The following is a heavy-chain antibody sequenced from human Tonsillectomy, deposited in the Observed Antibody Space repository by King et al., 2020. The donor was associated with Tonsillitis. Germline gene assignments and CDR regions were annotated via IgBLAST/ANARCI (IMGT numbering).Heavy chain of an antibody. J-gene: IGHJ5*02. D-gene: IGHD5-12*01. Sequence: VQLVESGGGLVKPGGSLRLSCAASGFTFSDYYMSWIRQAPGKGLEWVSYISSSGTYINYADSVKGRFTISRDNAKNSLYLQMNSLRAEDTAVYYCARDLVATTNWFDPWGQGTLVTVSS. V-gene: IGHV3-11*05. CDR2: ISSSGTYI. CDR1: GFTFSDYY. CDR3: ARDLVATTNWFDP.